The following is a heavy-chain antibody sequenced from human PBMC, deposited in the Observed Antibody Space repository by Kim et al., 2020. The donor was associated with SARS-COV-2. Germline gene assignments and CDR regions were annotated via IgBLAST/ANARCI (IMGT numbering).Heavy chain of an antibody. CDR3: ASRQWELEKPPFDF. V-gene: IGHV4-34*01. CDR1: GGSFSGYY. D-gene: IGHD1-26*01. Sequence: SETLSLTCAVYGGSFSGYYWSWIRQPPGKGLEWIGEINHSGSTNYNPSLKSRVTISVDTSKNQFSLKLSSVTAADTAVYYCASRQWELEKPPFDFWGQGTLVTVSS. J-gene: IGHJ4*02. CDR2: INHSGST.